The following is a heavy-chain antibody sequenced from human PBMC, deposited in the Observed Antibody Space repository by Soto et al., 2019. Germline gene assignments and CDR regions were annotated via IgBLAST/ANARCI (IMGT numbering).Heavy chain of an antibody. J-gene: IGHJ6*02. CDR3: AKQKIGYSYGPMDV. D-gene: IGHD5-18*01. CDR1: GFTFSSYG. Sequence: QVQLVESGGGVVQPGRSLRLSCAASGFTFSSYGMHWVRQAPGKGLEWVAVISYDGSNKYYADSVKGRFTISRDNSKNTQYLQMNSMRAEDTAVYYCAKQKIGYSYGPMDVWGQGTTVTVSS. V-gene: IGHV3-30*18. CDR2: ISYDGSNK.